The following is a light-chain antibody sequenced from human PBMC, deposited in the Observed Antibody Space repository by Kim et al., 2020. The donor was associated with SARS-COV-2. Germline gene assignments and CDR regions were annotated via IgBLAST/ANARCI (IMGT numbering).Light chain of an antibody. V-gene: IGLV3-25*03. Sequence: VSPGQTARITCSRDTLPGKQTYWYQQKSGQAPLLVIYKDNERPSGIPGRFSGSSSGTTVTLTISGVQAEDDADYYCQSADGSGTYVFGTGTKVTVL. CDR1: TLPGKQ. CDR3: QSADGSGTYV. CDR2: KDN. J-gene: IGLJ1*01.